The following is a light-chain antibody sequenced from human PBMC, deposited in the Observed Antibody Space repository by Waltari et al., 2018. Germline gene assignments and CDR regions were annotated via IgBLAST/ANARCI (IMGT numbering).Light chain of an antibody. CDR2: DAA. CDR1: ESVSTN. V-gene: IGKV3-15*01. J-gene: IGKJ1*01. CDR3: HQYKNWPPWT. Sequence: EIVVTQSPATLSLSPGERATLSCRASESVSTNVAWYQQKPGHPPRLVIYDAATSATGMSARCSGSRSGTEFTLSISSLQSEDFVVDYCHQYKNWPPWTFGQGTKVEIK.